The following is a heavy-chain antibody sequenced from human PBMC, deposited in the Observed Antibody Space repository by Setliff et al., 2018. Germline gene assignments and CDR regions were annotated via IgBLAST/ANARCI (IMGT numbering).Heavy chain of an antibody. J-gene: IGHJ3*02. V-gene: IGHV1-69*10. CDR1: GGAFTSHG. D-gene: IGHD5-18*01. Sequence: SVKVSCKVSGGAFTSHGVSWVRQAPGQGLEWMGGIIPLSDITSYAQTLQGRVTITADKSTNTANMELSSLRSEDTAVYYCARVGYNYGYLFDIWGQGTMVTVSS. CDR2: IIPLSDIT. CDR3: ARVGYNYGYLFDI.